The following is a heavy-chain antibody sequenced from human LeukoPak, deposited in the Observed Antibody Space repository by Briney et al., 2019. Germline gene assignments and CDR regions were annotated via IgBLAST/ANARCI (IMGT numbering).Heavy chain of an antibody. Sequence: GGSLRLSCVASGFAVSSNHMNWVRRAPGKGLEWVSIIYIAGTTHYADSVKGRFTISRDNSINTVYLQMNSLRAEDTAVYYCARDSNSHYYFDYWGQGALVSVSS. CDR1: GFAVSSNH. CDR2: IYIAGTT. D-gene: IGHD2-2*01. CDR3: ARDSNSHYYFDY. V-gene: IGHV3-53*01. J-gene: IGHJ4*02.